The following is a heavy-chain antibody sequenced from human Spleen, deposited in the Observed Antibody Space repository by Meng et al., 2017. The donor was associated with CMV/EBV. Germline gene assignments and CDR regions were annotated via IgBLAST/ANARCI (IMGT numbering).Heavy chain of an antibody. D-gene: IGHD3-3*01. CDR3: AGGGLEYYFDY. CDR1: GGSVSSASDY. V-gene: IGHV4-61*01. J-gene: IGHJ4*02. Sequence: SETLSLTCTVSGGSVSSASDYWSWIRQTPGKGLEWIGYIYYSANIDSNPSLGSRVTISRDTSKNQFSLKLDFVTAADTAVYYCAGGGLEYYFDYWGQGTLVTVSS. CDR2: IYYSANI.